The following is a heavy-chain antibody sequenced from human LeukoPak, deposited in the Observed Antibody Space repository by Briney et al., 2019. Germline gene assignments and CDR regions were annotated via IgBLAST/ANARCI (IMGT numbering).Heavy chain of an antibody. CDR2: ISSSSSTI. V-gene: IGHV3-48*01. CDR1: GFTFSSYS. J-gene: IGHJ4*02. D-gene: IGHD3-9*01. CDR3: ARDMYYDILTGFDY. Sequence: PGGSLRLSCAASGFTFSSYSMNWVRQAPGKGLEWVSYISSSSSTIYYADSVKGRFTISRDNAKNSLYLQMNSLRAEDTAVYYCARDMYYDILTGFDYWGQGTLVTVSS.